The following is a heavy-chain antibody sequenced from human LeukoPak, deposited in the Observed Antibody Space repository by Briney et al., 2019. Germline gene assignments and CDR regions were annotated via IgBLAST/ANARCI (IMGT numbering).Heavy chain of an antibody. CDR2: IIPIFGTA. J-gene: IGHJ4*02. CDR3: ARLRYSSSSSEFDY. D-gene: IGHD6-13*01. CDR1: GGTFSSYA. Sequence: ASVKVSCKASGGTFSSYAISWVRQAPGKGLEWMGGIIPIFGTANYAQKFQGRVTITTDESTSTAYMELSSLRSEDTAVYYCARLRYSSSSSEFDYWGQGTLVTVSS. V-gene: IGHV1-69*05.